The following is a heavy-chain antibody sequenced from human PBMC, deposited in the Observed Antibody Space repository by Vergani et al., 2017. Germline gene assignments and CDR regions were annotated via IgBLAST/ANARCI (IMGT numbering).Heavy chain of an antibody. CDR1: GFTFSSYA. CDR2: ISYDGSNK. CDR3: ARSLEGRCSGGSCYTDYYYYYGMDV. J-gene: IGHJ6*02. D-gene: IGHD2-15*01. Sequence: QVQLVESGGGVVQPGRSLRLSCAASGFTFSSYAMHWVRQAPGKGLAWVAVISYDGSNKYYADSVKGRFTISRDNSKNTLYLQMNSLRAEDTAVYYCARSLEGRCSGGSCYTDYYYYYGMDVWGQGTTVTVSS. V-gene: IGHV3-30-3*01.